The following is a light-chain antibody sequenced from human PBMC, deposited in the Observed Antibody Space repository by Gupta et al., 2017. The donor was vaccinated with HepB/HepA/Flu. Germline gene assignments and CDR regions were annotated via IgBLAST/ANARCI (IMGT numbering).Light chain of an antibody. CDR3: QAWDSSTYV. V-gene: IGLV3-1*01. Sequence: VSXXXGXTAXITCSGDKLGDKYACWYQQKPGQSPVLVIYQDSKRPSGIPERFSGSNSGNTATLTISGTQAMDEADYYCQAWDSSTYVFGTGTKVTVL. J-gene: IGLJ1*01. CDR2: QDS. CDR1: KLGDKY.